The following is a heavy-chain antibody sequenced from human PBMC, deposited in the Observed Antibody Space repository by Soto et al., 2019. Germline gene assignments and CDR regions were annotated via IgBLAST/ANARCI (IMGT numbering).Heavy chain of an antibody. CDR2: INSDGSTT. Sequence: EVQLVESGGGLVQPGGSLRLSCAASGFTFSRYWMHWVPQAPGKGLVWISRINSDGSTTTYADSVKGRFTISRDNAKNTLYLQMNSLRAEDTAVYYCGRGGYEGSGARTFDPWGQGTLVTVSS. D-gene: IGHD3-10*01. J-gene: IGHJ5*02. CDR3: GRGGYEGSGARTFDP. CDR1: GFTFSRYW. V-gene: IGHV3-74*01.